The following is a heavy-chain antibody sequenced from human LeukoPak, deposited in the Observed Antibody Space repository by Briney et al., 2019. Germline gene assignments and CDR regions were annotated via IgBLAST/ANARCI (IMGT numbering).Heavy chain of an antibody. CDR2: IYYSGST. D-gene: IGHD2-8*01. CDR1: GGSISSSSYY. CDR3: ASPLGYCTNGVCYVY. J-gene: IGHJ4*02. Sequence: SETLSLTCTVSGGSISSSSYYWGWIRQPPGKGRVWIGSIYYSGSTYYNPSLKSRVTISVDTSKNQFSLKLSSVTAADTAVYYCASPLGYCTNGVCYVYWGQGTLVTVSS. V-gene: IGHV4-39*01.